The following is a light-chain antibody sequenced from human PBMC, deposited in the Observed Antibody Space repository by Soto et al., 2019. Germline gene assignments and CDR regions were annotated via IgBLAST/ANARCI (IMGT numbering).Light chain of an antibody. CDR2: EAS. CDR1: SSDVGSYNL. V-gene: IGLV2-23*02. Sequence: QCALTQPGSVSGSPGQSSTISCTGTSSDVGSYNLVSWYQQHPGKAPKLMIYEASKRPSGVSNRFSGLKSGNTASLTISGLQAQDEADYYCCSYAGSSTFDVFGTGTKVTVL. CDR3: CSYAGSSTFDV. J-gene: IGLJ1*01.